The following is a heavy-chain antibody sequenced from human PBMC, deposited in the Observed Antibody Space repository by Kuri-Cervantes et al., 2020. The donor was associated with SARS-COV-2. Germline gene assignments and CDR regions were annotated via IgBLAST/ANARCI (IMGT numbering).Heavy chain of an antibody. Sequence: SETLSLTCTASGGSISSYYWSWIRQPPGKGLEWIGYIYYSGSTNYNPSLKSRVTISVDTSKNQFSLKLSSVTAADTAVYYCAREGVTDEAYYYYYGMDVWGQGTTVTVSS. J-gene: IGHJ6*02. CDR2: IYYSGST. CDR1: GGSISSYY. CDR3: AREGVTDEAYYYYYGMDV. D-gene: IGHD2-21*02. V-gene: IGHV4-59*01.